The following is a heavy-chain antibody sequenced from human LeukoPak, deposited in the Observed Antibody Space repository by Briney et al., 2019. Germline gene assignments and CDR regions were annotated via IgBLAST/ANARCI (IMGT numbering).Heavy chain of an antibody. D-gene: IGHD2-2*01. V-gene: IGHV4-34*01. CDR2: INHSGST. J-gene: IGHJ6*03. CDR1: GFTFSSYS. CDR3: ARRRTNCSSTSCYFGYYYYYMDV. Sequence: GSLRLSCAASGFTFSSYSMNWVRQPPGKGLEWIGEINHSGSTNYNPSLKSRVTISVDTSKNQFSLKLSSVTAADTAVYYCARRRTNCSSTSCYFGYYYYYMDVWGKGTTVTISS.